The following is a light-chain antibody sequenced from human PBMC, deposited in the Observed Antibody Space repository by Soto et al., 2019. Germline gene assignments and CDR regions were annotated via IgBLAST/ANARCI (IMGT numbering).Light chain of an antibody. CDR1: SSNIGAGYD. Sequence: QSVLTQPPAVSGAPGQRVSISCTGGSSNIGAGYDVRWYQQRTGAAPKLLIFGNINRPSGVPDRFSGSKSGTSASLAITGLQAEDEGDYYCQSYDSTLSARYVFGTGTKVNVL. J-gene: IGLJ1*01. V-gene: IGLV1-40*01. CDR2: GNI. CDR3: QSYDSTLSARYV.